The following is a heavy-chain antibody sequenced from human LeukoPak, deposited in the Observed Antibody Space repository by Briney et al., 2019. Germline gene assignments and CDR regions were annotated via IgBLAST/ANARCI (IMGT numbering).Heavy chain of an antibody. D-gene: IGHD3-10*01. V-gene: IGHV3-9*01. CDR2: ISWNSGSI. J-gene: IGHJ4*02. CDR1: GFTFDDYA. Sequence: PGGSLRLSCAASGFTFDDYAMHWVRQAPGKGLEWVSGISWNSGSIGYADSVKGRFTISRDNAKNSLYLQMNSLRAEDTALYYCAKDRGNYYGSGSYMDYWGQGTLVTVSS. CDR3: AKDRGNYYGSGSYMDY.